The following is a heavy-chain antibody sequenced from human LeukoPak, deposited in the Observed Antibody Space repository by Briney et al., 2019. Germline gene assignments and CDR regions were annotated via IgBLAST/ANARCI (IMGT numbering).Heavy chain of an antibody. Sequence: PSQTLSLTCAVSGGSISSGGYSWSRIRQPPGKGLEWIGYIYHSGSTYYNPSLKSRVTISVDRSKNQFSLKLSSVTAADTAVYYCARGGYGDYVWGSYRAKQDFDYWGQGTLVTVSS. CDR1: GGSISSGGYS. D-gene: IGHD3-16*02. CDR3: ARGGYGDYVWGSYRAKQDFDY. V-gene: IGHV4-30-2*01. CDR2: IYHSGST. J-gene: IGHJ4*02.